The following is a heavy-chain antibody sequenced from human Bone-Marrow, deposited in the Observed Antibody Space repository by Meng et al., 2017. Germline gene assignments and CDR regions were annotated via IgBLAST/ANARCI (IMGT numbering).Heavy chain of an antibody. CDR1: GFTFSSYE. J-gene: IGHJ6*02. D-gene: IGHD6-13*01. CDR2: ISSSGSTI. Sequence: GESLKISCAASGFTFSSYEMNWVRQAPGKGLEWVSYISSSGSTIYYADSVKGRFTISRDNAKNSLYLQMNSLRAEDTAVYYCARDGGYCCSSQPYYYYGMDVWGQGTTVTVSS. V-gene: IGHV3-48*03. CDR3: ARDGGYCCSSQPYYYYGMDV.